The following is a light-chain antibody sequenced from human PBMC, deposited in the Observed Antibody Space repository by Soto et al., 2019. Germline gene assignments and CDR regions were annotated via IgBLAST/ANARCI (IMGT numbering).Light chain of an antibody. CDR3: ASYAGGTVV. V-gene: IGLV2-14*01. Sequence: QSALTQPASVYGTPGQSITISCTGRSSDVGGYNYVSWFQQHPDKPPKLLFYEANKRTSGLSGRFSASKSGNTAALTIAGLQAEDEADYYCASYAGGTVVFGGGTKVTVL. CDR1: SSDVGGYNY. CDR2: EAN. J-gene: IGLJ2*01.